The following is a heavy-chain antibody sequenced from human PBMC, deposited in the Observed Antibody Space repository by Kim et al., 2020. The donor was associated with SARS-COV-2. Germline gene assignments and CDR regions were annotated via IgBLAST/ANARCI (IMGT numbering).Heavy chain of an antibody. V-gene: IGHV1-69*13. J-gene: IGHJ4*02. CDR2: IIPIFGTA. Sequence: SVKVSCKASGGTFSSYAISWVRQAPGQGLEWMGGIIPIFGTANYAQKFQGRVTITADESTSTAYMELSSLRCEDTAMYYCARGCSGGSCLYYFDYWGQGTLVTVSS. CDR1: GGTFSSYA. CDR3: ARGCSGGSCLYYFDY. D-gene: IGHD2-15*01.